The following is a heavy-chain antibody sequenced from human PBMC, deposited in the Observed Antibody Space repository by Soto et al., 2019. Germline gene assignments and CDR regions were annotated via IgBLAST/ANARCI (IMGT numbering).Heavy chain of an antibody. CDR2: IYHRGTT. V-gene: IGHV4-59*01. CDR3: ARAIRRGGGFDY. D-gene: IGHD3-10*01. CDR1: GGSISSYY. J-gene: IGHJ4*02. Sequence: QVQLQESGPVLVKPSETLSLTCTVSGGSISSYYWSWIRQPPGKGLEWIGYIYHRGTTNYSPSLKSRVTISADMSKNQFSLKLSSVTAADTAVYYCARAIRRGGGFDYWGQGTLVTVSS.